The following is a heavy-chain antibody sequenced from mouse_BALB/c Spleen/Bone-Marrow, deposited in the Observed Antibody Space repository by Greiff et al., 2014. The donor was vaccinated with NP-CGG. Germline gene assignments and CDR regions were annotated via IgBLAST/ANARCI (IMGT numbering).Heavy chain of an antibody. J-gene: IGHJ1*01. CDR3: ASYYYGRYFDV. V-gene: IGHV14-3*02. Sequence: EVQLQQSGAELVKSGASVKLSCTASGFNIKDTYMHWVKQRPEQGLEWIGRIDPANGNTKYDTKFQGKATITADTSSNTAYLQLSSLTSEDTAVYYCASYYYGRYFDVWGAGTTVTVSS. D-gene: IGHD1-1*01. CDR2: IDPANGNT. CDR1: GFNIKDTY.